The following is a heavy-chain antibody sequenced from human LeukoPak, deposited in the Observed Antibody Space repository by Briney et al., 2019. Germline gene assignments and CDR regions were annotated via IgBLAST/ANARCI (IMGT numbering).Heavy chain of an antibody. CDR1: GYTFTSYA. Sequence: ASVKVSCKASGYTFTSYAMHWVRQAPGQRLEWMGWINAGNGNTKYSQKFQGRVTITRDTSASTAYMELSSLRSEDTAVYYCARLFGYYDSSGYTEDYGMDVWGQGTTVTVSS. V-gene: IGHV1-3*01. J-gene: IGHJ6*02. CDR2: INAGNGNT. D-gene: IGHD3-22*01. CDR3: ARLFGYYDSSGYTEDYGMDV.